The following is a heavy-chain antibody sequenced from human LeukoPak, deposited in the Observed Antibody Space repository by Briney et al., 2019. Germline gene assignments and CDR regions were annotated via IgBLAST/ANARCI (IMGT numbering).Heavy chain of an antibody. CDR2: VASDGST. CDR3: IGSGGWPGY. CDR1: GFTFSSYW. D-gene: IGHD1-26*01. V-gene: IGHV3-74*01. Sequence: GGSLRLSCAASGFTFSSYWMHWVRQAPGKGLVWVSRVASDGSTVYADSVKGRFTISRDNAKDTVYLQMNSLRVEDTAVYYCIGSGGWPGYWGQGTLVTVSS. J-gene: IGHJ4*02.